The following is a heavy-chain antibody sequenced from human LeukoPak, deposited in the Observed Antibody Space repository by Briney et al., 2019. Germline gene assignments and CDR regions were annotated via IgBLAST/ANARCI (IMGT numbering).Heavy chain of an antibody. D-gene: IGHD2-15*01. V-gene: IGHV5-51*01. CDR1: GYTFTSYW. CDR3: ARLEGRYCSGGSCYPDY. Sequence: KVSCKASGYTFTSYWIGWVRQMPGKGLEWMGIIYPGDSDTRYSPSFQGQVTISADKSISTAYLQWSSLKASDTAMYYCARLEGRYCSGGSCYPDYWGQGTLVTVSS. J-gene: IGHJ4*02. CDR2: IYPGDSDT.